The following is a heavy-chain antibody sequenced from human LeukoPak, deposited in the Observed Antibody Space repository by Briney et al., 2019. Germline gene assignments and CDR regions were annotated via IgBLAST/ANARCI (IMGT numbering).Heavy chain of an antibody. Sequence: GGSLRLSCAASGFTFTNARMSWVRQAPGKGLEWVGRIKNKGDGGARDYAAPVKGRFTISRDDSKNTLYLQMNSLKTEDTAVYYCAKYYDFWSGVYPKNGFDHWGQGTLVTVSS. CDR3: AKYYDFWSGVYPKNGFDH. CDR2: IKNKGDGGAR. J-gene: IGHJ5*02. V-gene: IGHV3-15*01. CDR1: GFTFTNAR. D-gene: IGHD3-3*01.